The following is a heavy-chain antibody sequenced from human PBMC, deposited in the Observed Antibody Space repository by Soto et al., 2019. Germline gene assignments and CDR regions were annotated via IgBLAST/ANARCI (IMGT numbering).Heavy chain of an antibody. J-gene: IGHJ6*02. CDR2: IRSKANSYAT. V-gene: IGHV3-73*01. CDR3: TRHGPHYDILTGYSTIDYYYGMDV. Sequence: GGSLRLSCAASGFTFSGSAMHWVRQASGKGLEWVGRIRSKANSYATAYAASVKGRFTISRDDSKKKPYLQMNSTKTEETAGYYCTRHGPHYDILTGYSTIDYYYGMDVWGQGTTVTVSS. CDR1: GFTFSGSA. D-gene: IGHD3-9*01.